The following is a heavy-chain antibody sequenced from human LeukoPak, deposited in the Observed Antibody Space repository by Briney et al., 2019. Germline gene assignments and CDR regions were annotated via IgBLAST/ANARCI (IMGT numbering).Heavy chain of an antibody. J-gene: IGHJ4*02. CDR2: ISYDGSNR. D-gene: IGHD3/OR15-3a*01. V-gene: IGHV3-30-3*01. CDR3: ARDQYDTWSRRGNFDS. CDR1: GFTFSSYA. Sequence: GGSLRLSCAASGFTFSSYAMHWVRQAPGKGLEWVAVISYDGSNRYYADSVKGRFTISRDNSKNTLYLQMNSLRAEDTAVFYCARDQYDTWSRRGNFDSWGQGTLVIVSS.